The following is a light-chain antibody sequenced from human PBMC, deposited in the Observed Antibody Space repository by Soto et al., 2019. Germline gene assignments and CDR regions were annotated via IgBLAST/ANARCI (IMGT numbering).Light chain of an antibody. CDR2: DAS. Sequence: EIVLTQSPATLYLSPGERATLSCRASQSVSRYLAWYQQKPGQAPRLLIYDASNRATGIPARFSGSGSGTDFTLTISSLEPEDFAVYYCQQRSNWPPITFGQGTRLEIK. J-gene: IGKJ5*01. CDR1: QSVSRY. V-gene: IGKV3-11*01. CDR3: QQRSNWPPIT.